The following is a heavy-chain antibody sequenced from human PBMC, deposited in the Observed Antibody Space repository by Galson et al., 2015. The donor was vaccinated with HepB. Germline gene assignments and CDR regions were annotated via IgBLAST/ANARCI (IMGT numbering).Heavy chain of an antibody. CDR1: GLTFTNYG. J-gene: IGHJ4*02. D-gene: IGHD5-12*01. V-gene: IGHV3-23*01. Sequence: SLRLSCAASGLTFTNYGMTWVRQAPGKGLEWVSSISVSGEDAYYADSMKGRITISRDNSKNTLFLQMDSLRADDTAQYYCASGGYNYGPRSIDYWGRGTLVTVSS. CDR2: ISVSGEDA. CDR3: ASGGYNYGPRSIDY.